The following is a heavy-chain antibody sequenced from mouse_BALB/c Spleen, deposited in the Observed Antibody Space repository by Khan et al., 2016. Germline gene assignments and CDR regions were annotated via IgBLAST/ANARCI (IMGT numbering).Heavy chain of an antibody. Sequence: QVQLKQSGAELARPGASVKLSCKASGYTFTSYWMPWVKQRPGQGLEWIGAIYPGDDDTRNTQKFLGKATLTADKSSSTAYMQLSSLASEDSAVYDCARSGGNYYFDYWGQGTTLTVSS. CDR2: IYPGDDDT. J-gene: IGHJ2*01. CDR3: ARSGGNYYFDY. V-gene: IGHV1-87*01. CDR1: GYTFTSYW. D-gene: IGHD2-1*01.